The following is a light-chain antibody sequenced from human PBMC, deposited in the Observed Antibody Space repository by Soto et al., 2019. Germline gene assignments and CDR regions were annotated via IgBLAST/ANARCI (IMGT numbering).Light chain of an antibody. CDR2: IAS. CDR3: QQSYSAPRT. Sequence: DIQMTQSPPSLSASVGDRVTITCRASRSIKIYLNWYQQKPGKAPNLLIYIASSLQSGVPSRFSGSGSGTEFTLTISSLQPEDFAPYYCQQSYSAPRTFGPGTKVEIK. V-gene: IGKV1-39*01. CDR1: RSIKIY. J-gene: IGKJ1*01.